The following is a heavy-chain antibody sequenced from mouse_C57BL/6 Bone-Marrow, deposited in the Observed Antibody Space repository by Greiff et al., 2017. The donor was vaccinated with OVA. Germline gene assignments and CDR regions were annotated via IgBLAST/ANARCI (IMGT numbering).Heavy chain of an antibody. J-gene: IGHJ2*01. CDR2: ISDGGSYT. CDR1: GFTFSSYA. D-gene: IGHD2-3*01. Sequence: EVKLQESGGGLVKPGGSLKLSCAASGFTFSSYAICTTRQPPEKRLERVATISDGGSYTYYPDNVKGRFTISRDNAKNNLYLQMSHLKSEDTAIDYCARDRPALFFDYWGQGTTLTVSS. CDR3: ARDRPALFFDY. V-gene: IGHV5-4*01.